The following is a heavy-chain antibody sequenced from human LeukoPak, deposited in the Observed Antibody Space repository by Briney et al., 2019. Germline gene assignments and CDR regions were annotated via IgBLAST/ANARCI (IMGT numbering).Heavy chain of an antibody. V-gene: IGHV4-38-2*02. CDR1: GYSISSGYW. CDR2: IYHTGVS. CDR3: ARDLEGPLGAFGI. D-gene: IGHD1-1*01. J-gene: IGHJ3*02. Sequence: PSETLSLTCDVSGYSISSGYWWDWIRQPPGQGLEWIGTIYHTGVSYSNPSLKSRVTIEADTSKNRFSLNLMSVTAADTAVYYCARDLEGPLGAFGIWGQGTMVTVSS.